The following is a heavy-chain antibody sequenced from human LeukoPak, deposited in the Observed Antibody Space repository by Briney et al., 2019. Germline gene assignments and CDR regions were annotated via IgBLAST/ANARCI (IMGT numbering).Heavy chain of an antibody. CDR3: TRETSSRYFDY. CDR2: IIPIFGTA. J-gene: IGHJ4*02. V-gene: IGHV1-69*13. CDR1: GGTFSSYA. Sequence: GASVKVSCKASGGTFSSYAISWVRQAPGQGLEWMGGIIPIFGTANYAQKFQGRVTITADESTSTAYMELSSLRSEDTAEYYCTRETSSRYFDYWGQGTLVTVSS.